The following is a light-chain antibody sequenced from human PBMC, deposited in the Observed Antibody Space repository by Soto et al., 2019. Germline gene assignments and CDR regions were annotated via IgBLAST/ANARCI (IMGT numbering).Light chain of an antibody. CDR3: QQYYSYPRVT. J-gene: IGKJ4*01. Sequence: AIRTTQSPSSFSASTGDRVTITCRASQGISSYLAWYQQKPGKAPKLLIYAASTLQSGVPSRFSGSGSGTDFTLTISCLQSEDFATYYCQQYYSYPRVTFGGGTKVEIK. V-gene: IGKV1-8*01. CDR1: QGISSY. CDR2: AAS.